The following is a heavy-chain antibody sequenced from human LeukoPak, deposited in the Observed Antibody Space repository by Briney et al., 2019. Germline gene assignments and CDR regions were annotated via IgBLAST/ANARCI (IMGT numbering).Heavy chain of an antibody. D-gene: IGHD6-6*01. J-gene: IGHJ4*02. Sequence: PGRSLRLSCAASGFTFSSYAMHWVRQAPGKGLEWVAVISYDGSNKYYADSVKGRFTISRDNSKNTLYLQMNSLRAEDTAVYYCAKVAAPQESGTAHLDYWGQGTLVTVSS. CDR3: AKVAAPQESGTAHLDY. CDR2: ISYDGSNK. V-gene: IGHV3-30*04. CDR1: GFTFSSYA.